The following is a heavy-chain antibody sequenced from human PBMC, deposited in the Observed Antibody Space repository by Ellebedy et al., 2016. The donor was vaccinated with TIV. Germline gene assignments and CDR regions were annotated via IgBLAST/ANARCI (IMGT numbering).Heavy chain of an antibody. Sequence: PGGSLRLSCKGSGYSFTSYWISWVRQMPGKGLEWMGRIDPSDSYTNYSPSFQGHVTISADKSISTAYLQWSSLKASDTAMYYCARTTAMGQASFDYWGQGTLVTVSS. CDR2: IDPSDSYT. D-gene: IGHD5-18*01. CDR1: GYSFTSYW. V-gene: IGHV5-10-1*01. J-gene: IGHJ4*02. CDR3: ARTTAMGQASFDY.